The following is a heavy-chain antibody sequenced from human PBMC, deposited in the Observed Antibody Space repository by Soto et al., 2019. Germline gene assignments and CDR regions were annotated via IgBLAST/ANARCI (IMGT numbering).Heavy chain of an antibody. CDR1: GFAFSTYA. D-gene: IGHD2-2*01. J-gene: IGHJ4*02. V-gene: IGHV3-23*01. Sequence: EVQLLESGGGLVQPGGSLRLSCAASGFAFSTYAMNWVRQAPGKGLEWVSSISGSGAGTYYADSVKGRFTISRDNSRNALYLQMNSLSAEDAAVYYFAKDRLYGYQPFDSWGQGTLVDVSS. CDR3: AKDRLYGYQPFDS. CDR2: ISGSGAGT.